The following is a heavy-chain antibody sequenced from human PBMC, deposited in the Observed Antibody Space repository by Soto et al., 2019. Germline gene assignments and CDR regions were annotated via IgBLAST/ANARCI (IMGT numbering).Heavy chain of an antibody. V-gene: IGHV1-18*04. J-gene: IGHJ4*02. CDR1: GYTFTKYV. CDR2: VNPYNGNT. D-gene: IGHD3-22*01. Sequence: SVKVSCKDSGYTFTKYVIGWLRPAPGHGLEWMGWVNPYNGNTYYPQKLQRRVTMTTDTSTTTAYMELRTLRSEDTAVYYCASVPTDSSGYYKYYFDYWGQGTLVTVSS. CDR3: ASVPTDSSGYYKYYFDY.